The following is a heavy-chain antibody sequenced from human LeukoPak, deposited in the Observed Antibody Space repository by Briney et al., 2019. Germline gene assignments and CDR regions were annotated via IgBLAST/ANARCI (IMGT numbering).Heavy chain of an antibody. Sequence: GGSLRLSCAASGFTFSSYSMNWVRQAPGKGLEWVANIKQDGSEKYYVDSVKGRFTISRDNAKNSLYLQMNSLRAEDTAVYYCTRRGSCFDLEYFDLWGRGTLVTVSS. D-gene: IGHD1-26*01. J-gene: IGHJ2*01. V-gene: IGHV3-7*01. CDR2: IKQDGSEK. CDR1: GFTFSSYS. CDR3: TRRGSCFDLEYFDL.